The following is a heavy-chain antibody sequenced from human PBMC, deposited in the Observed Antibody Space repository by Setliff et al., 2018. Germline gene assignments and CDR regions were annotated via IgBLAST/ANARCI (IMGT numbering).Heavy chain of an antibody. CDR3: ARGFPYFS. V-gene: IGHV4-34*01. CDR1: GGSFTGYY. Sequence: PSETLSLTCAVYGGSFTGYYWSWIRQPPERGLEWIGFIDSSGTTRYNSSLGSRVSISLDTSKTQFSLKMTSVTAADTAVYYCARGFPYFSWGPGTLVTVSS. CDR2: IDSSGTT. D-gene: IGHD1-26*01. J-gene: IGHJ5*02.